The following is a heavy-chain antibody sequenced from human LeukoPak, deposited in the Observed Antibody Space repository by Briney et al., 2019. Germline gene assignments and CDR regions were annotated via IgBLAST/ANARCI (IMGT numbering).Heavy chain of an antibody. CDR2: IIPILGIA. J-gene: IGHJ4*02. CDR1: GGTFSGYA. CDR3: ARDAVPAVDTAMAHDY. Sequence: GASVKVSCKASGGTFSGYAISWVRQAPGQGLEWMGRIIPILGIANYAQKFQGRVTITADTSTSTAYMELRSLRSDDTAVYYCARDAVPAVDTAMAHDYWGQGTLVTVSS. V-gene: IGHV1-69*04. D-gene: IGHD5-18*01.